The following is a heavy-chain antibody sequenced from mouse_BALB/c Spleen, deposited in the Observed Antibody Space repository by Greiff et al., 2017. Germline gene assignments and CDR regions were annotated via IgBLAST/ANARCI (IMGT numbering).Heavy chain of an antibody. Sequence: QVQLQQPGAELVKPGASVKMSCKASGYTFTSYNMHWVKQTPGQGLEWIGAIYPGNGDTSYNQKFKGKATLTADKSSSTAYMQLSSLTSEDSAVYYCARDGRSYDYFDYWGQGTTLTVSS. D-gene: IGHD1-1*01. J-gene: IGHJ2*01. V-gene: IGHV1-12*01. CDR2: IYPGNGDT. CDR1: GYTFTSYN. CDR3: ARDGRSYDYFDY.